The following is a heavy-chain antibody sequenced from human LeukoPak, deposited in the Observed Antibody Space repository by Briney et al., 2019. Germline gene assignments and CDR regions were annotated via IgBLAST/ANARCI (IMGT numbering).Heavy chain of an antibody. Sequence: GGSLRLSCPASGFTFSSYGMHWVRQAPAKGLDGVALISYDGSNKYYADSVKGRFTISRDNSKNTLYLQMNSLRAEDTALYYCAKGVDTAMNYGLDVWGQGTTVTVSS. CDR2: ISYDGSNK. D-gene: IGHD5-18*01. CDR1: GFTFSSYG. V-gene: IGHV3-30*18. CDR3: AKGVDTAMNYGLDV. J-gene: IGHJ6*02.